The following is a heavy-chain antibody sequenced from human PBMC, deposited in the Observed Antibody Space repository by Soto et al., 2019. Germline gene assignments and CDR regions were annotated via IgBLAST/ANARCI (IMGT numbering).Heavy chain of an antibody. J-gene: IGHJ6*02. V-gene: IGHV1-69*12. CDR1: GGTFSTSA. Sequence: QVQLMQSGAEVKKPGSSVKVSCKASGGTFSTSAISWVRQAPGEGLEWVGGIMPVFATPDYAQKFQGRVTVSADESTTTGYLDLASLTTDDTAVYYCAREKDRHQVGGKYYYILDVWGQGTAITVSS. CDR2: IMPVFATP. D-gene: IGHD2-2*01. CDR3: AREKDRHQVGGKYYYILDV.